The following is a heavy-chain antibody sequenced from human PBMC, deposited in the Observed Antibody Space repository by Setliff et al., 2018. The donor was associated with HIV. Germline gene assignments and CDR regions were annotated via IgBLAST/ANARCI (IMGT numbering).Heavy chain of an antibody. CDR1: GCTFRGYA. V-gene: IGHV1-69*05. D-gene: IGHD3-3*01. Sequence: SVQVSCKASGCTFRGYAISWVRQAPGQGLEWMGGIIPIFGTANYAQKFQGRVTMTRDTSTSTVYMELSSLRSEDTAVYYCARTYYNFWRGDYYYYGMDVWGQGTTVTVSS. CDR2: IIPIFGTA. CDR3: ARTYYNFWRGDYYYYGMDV. J-gene: IGHJ6*02.